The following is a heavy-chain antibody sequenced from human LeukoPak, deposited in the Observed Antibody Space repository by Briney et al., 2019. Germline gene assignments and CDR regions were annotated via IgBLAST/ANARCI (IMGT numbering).Heavy chain of an antibody. J-gene: IGHJ4*02. CDR1: GFTFNSYW. CDR2: IKNDGSYT. Sequence: GGSLRLSCSASGFTFNSYWMHWVRQVPGRGLVWVSRIKNDGSYTNYAESVKGRFTISRDNAKNTLYLQMNSLRAEDMAVYYCVRGDSGYPDYWGQGTLVTASS. D-gene: IGHD5-12*01. V-gene: IGHV3-74*01. CDR3: VRGDSGYPDY.